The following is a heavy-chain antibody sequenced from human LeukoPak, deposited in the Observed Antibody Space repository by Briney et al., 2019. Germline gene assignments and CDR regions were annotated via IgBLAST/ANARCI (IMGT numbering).Heavy chain of an antibody. Sequence: GASLKISCQGSGYSFTSYWIGWVRPLPGKGLEWMGIIYPGDSDTRYSPSFQAQVTISADKSISTAYLQWSSLKASDTAMYYCARPRGGYSYGLVDYWGQGTLVTVSS. CDR2: IYPGDSDT. CDR3: ARPRGGYSYGLVDY. D-gene: IGHD5-18*01. V-gene: IGHV5-51*01. CDR1: GYSFTSYW. J-gene: IGHJ4*02.